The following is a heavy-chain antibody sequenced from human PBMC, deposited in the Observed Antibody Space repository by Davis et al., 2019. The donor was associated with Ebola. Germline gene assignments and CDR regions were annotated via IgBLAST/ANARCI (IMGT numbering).Heavy chain of an antibody. V-gene: IGHV3-74*01. D-gene: IGHD1-26*01. CDR3: AKDTSNIWFDI. Sequence: GESLKISCAASGFSFSNYWIHWVRQAPGKGPVWVSRIRPDGSATGFADSVKGRFSISRDNAKNTLYLQMNGLRVEDTAIYYCAKDTSNIWFDIWGQGTMVTVSS. CDR1: GFSFSNYW. J-gene: IGHJ3*02. CDR2: IRPDGSAT.